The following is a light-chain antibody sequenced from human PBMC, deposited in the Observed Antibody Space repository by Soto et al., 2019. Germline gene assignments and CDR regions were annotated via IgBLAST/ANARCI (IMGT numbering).Light chain of an antibody. CDR3: QQSYSILWT. V-gene: IGKV1-39*01. Sequence: DIHMTQSPSSLSASVGYRVTITCRASQSIASYLNWYQQKPGKAPNLLIYATSTLQSGVPSRFSGSGSGTDFNLTISSLQTEDFATYYCQQSYSILWTFGQGTKVDIK. CDR1: QSIASY. J-gene: IGKJ1*01. CDR2: ATS.